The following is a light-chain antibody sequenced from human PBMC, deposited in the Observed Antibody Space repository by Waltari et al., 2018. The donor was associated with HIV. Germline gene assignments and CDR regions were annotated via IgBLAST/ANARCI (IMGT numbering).Light chain of an antibody. J-gene: IGKJ4*01. CDR3: HQYYSVPLT. V-gene: IGKV4-1*01. CDR2: WAS. CDR1: QSVLYTSNKKNF. Sequence: DIVMTQSPDSLALSLGERATINSKSSQSVLYTSNKKNFLAWFQQKSGQPPKLLIYWASTRESGVPDRFSASGSGTDFTLTISSLQAEDVAVYYCHQYYSVPLTFGGGTKVEIK.